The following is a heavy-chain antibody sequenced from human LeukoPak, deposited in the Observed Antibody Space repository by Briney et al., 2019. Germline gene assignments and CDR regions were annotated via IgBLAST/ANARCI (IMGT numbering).Heavy chain of an antibody. Sequence: SETLSLTCAVYGGSFSGYYWSWIRQPPGKGLEWIGEINHSGSTNYNPSLKSRVTISVDTSKNQFSLKLSSVTAADTAVYYCARHVLLWFGELLSFDYWGQGTLVTVSS. J-gene: IGHJ4*02. V-gene: IGHV4-34*01. CDR1: GGSFSGYY. CDR2: INHSGST. CDR3: ARHVLLWFGELLSFDY. D-gene: IGHD3-10*01.